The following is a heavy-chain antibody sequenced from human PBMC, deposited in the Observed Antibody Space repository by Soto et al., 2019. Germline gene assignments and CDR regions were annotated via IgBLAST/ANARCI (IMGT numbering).Heavy chain of an antibody. Sequence: GGSLRLSCAASGFTFSSSWMHWVRQAPGKGLVWVSRINSGASNTNYADSVKGRFTISRDNAKNTLYLQMDSLTAEVTAVYYCARGPSGWFGYDYWGQGTLVTVSS. J-gene: IGHJ4*02. CDR2: INSGASNT. CDR1: GFTFSSSW. V-gene: IGHV3-74*01. D-gene: IGHD6-19*01. CDR3: ARGPSGWFGYDY.